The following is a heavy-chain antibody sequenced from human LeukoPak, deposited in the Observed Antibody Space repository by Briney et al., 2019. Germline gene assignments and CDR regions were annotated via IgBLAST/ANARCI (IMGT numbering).Heavy chain of an antibody. J-gene: IGHJ2*01. V-gene: IGHV3-74*01. D-gene: IGHD6-19*01. CDR2: IDSDGSST. Sequence: GESLRLSCAASGFTFSSYEMSWVRQAPGKGLVWVSRIDSDGSSTTYADSVKGRFTIYRDNAKNTLYLQMNSLRAEDTVVYYCARPPYSSGSFDLWGRGTLVSVSS. CDR3: ARPPYSSGSFDL. CDR1: GFTFSSYE.